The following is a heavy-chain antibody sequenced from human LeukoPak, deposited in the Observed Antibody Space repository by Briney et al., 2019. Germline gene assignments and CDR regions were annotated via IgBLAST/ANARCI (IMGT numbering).Heavy chain of an antibody. J-gene: IGHJ6*02. CDR1: GGSFSGYY. D-gene: IGHD3-22*01. CDR2: INHSGST. Sequence: SETLSLTCAVYGGSFSGYYWSWIRQPPGKGLEWIGEINHSGSTNYNPSLKSRVTISVDTSKNQFSLKLSSVTAADTAVYYCATGTYCYDSSGYYYDPYYYYYGMDVWGQGTTVTVSS. V-gene: IGHV4-34*01. CDR3: ATGTYCYDSSGYYYDPYYYYYGMDV.